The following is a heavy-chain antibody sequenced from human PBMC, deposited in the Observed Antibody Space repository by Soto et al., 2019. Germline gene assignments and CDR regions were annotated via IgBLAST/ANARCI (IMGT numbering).Heavy chain of an antibody. J-gene: IGHJ4*02. CDR1: SVSNAW. CDR3: TTEFDYYDSSGYYYATDY. CDR2: IKSKTDGGTT. V-gene: IGHV3-15*07. Sequence: SVSNAWMNWVRQAPGKGLEWVGRIKSKTDGGTTDYAAPVKGRFTISRDDSKDTLDLQMNSLKTEDTAVYYCTTEFDYYDSSGYYYATDYWGQGALVTVSS. D-gene: IGHD3-22*01.